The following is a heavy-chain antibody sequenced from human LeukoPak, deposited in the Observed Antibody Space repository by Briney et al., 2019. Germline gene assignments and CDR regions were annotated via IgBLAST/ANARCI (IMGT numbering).Heavy chain of an antibody. Sequence: PGGSLRLSCAASGFTFSSYDMHWVRQAPGKGLEWMAFIRFDGTNKYYADSVKARFTISRDNSKNTLYLQMNSLRAEDTAVYYCARVSSGGSSLYYYYGMDVWGQGTTVTVSS. CDR2: IRFDGTNK. D-gene: IGHD2-15*01. J-gene: IGHJ6*02. CDR3: ARVSSGGSSLYYYYGMDV. V-gene: IGHV3-30*02. CDR1: GFTFSSYD.